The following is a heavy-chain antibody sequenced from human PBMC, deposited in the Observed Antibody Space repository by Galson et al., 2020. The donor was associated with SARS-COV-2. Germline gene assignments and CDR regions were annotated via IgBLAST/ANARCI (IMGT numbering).Heavy chain of an antibody. CDR3: ARTHCSGSSCVYYYYGMDV. J-gene: IGHJ6*02. V-gene: IGHV3-30*03. D-gene: IGHD2-15*01. CDR1: GFSFSTHG. Sequence: GESLKISCAASGFSFSTHGMHWVRQAPGMGLEWVALISYDGGNTYYGDSVKGRLTISRDNSENTLYLQMNSLRAEDTAVYYCARTHCSGSSCVYYYYGMDVWGQGTTVTV. CDR2: ISYDGGNT.